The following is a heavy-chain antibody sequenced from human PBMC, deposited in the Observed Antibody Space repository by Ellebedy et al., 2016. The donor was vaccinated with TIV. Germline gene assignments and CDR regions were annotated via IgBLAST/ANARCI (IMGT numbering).Heavy chain of an antibody. V-gene: IGHV3-23*01. Sequence: GESLKISCAASGFTFSTYAMTWVRQAPGKGLEWVSSITATGDATYFADSVKGRFTISRDNSKNTLYLQMNSLRAEDTAVYYCARDSYDSSGPFDYWGQGTLVTVSS. CDR3: ARDSYDSSGPFDY. CDR2: ITATGDAT. CDR1: GFTFSTYA. J-gene: IGHJ4*02. D-gene: IGHD3-22*01.